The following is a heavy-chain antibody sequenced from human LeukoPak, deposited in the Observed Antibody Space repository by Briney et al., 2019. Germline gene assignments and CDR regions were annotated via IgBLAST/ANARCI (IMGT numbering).Heavy chain of an antibody. CDR2: ISGSGGST. J-gene: IGHJ4*02. V-gene: IGHV3-23*01. D-gene: IGHD2-2*01. CDR3: AKGDCSSTSCSLFDY. Sequence: GGSLRLSCAASGFTFSSYAMSWVRQAPGKGLEWVSAISGSGGSTYYADSVKGRFTIARDHSKNTLYLQMNSLRAEDTAVYYCAKGDCSSTSCSLFDYWGQGTLVTVSS. CDR1: GFTFSSYA.